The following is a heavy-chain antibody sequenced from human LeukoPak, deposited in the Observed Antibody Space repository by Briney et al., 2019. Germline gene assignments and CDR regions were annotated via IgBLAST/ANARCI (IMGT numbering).Heavy chain of an antibody. CDR3: ARHLADLPDY. J-gene: IGHJ4*02. Sequence: SETLSLTCTVSGASISSSTYYWGWIRQPPGKGLEWIGSNTYYNPSLKSRVTISVDTSKNQFSLKLSSVTAADTAVYYCARHLADLPDYWGQGTLVTVSS. V-gene: IGHV4-39*01. CDR2: NT. CDR1: GASISSSTYY.